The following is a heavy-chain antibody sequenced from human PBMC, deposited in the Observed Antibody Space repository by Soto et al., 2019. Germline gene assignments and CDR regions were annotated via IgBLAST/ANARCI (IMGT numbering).Heavy chain of an antibody. D-gene: IGHD4-17*01. Sequence: EVQLVESGGGLVQPGGSLRLSCAASGFTFSSYWMSWVRQAPGKGLEWVANIKQDGSEKYYVDSVKGRFTISRDNAKNSLYLQMNSLRAEDTAVYYCAREGTTARWAPDAFDIWGQGTMVTVSS. CDR1: GFTFSSYW. CDR2: IKQDGSEK. J-gene: IGHJ3*02. CDR3: AREGTTARWAPDAFDI. V-gene: IGHV3-7*01.